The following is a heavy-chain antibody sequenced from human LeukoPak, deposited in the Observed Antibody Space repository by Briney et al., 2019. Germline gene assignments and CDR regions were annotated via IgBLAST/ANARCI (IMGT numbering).Heavy chain of an antibody. J-gene: IGHJ5*02. CDR3: ARERTVTTYEGDWFDP. Sequence: SETLSLTCTVSGGSISSGDYYWSWIRQPPGKGLEWIGYIYYSGSTYYNPSLKSRVTISVDTSKNQFSLKLSSVTAADTAVYYCARERTVTTYEGDWFDPWGQGTLVTVSS. CDR1: GGSISSGDYY. D-gene: IGHD4-17*01. CDR2: IYYSGST. V-gene: IGHV4-30-4*01.